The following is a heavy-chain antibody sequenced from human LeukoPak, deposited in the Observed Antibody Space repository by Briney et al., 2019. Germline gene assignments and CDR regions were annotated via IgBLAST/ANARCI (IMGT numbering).Heavy chain of an antibody. CDR2: ISHSGST. CDR1: GDSFSSGDYF. V-gene: IGHV4-30-4*08. J-gene: IGHJ6*03. Sequence: SETLSLTCSVSGDSFSSGDYFWIWIRQPPGKGLAWVGFISHSGSTYYNPSLEGRVSISLDAPKNQFSLKLTSVTAADTAVYYCARGVRISTPTRIFYKYVDVWGKGTSVTVSS. CDR3: ARGVRISTPTRIFYKYVDV.